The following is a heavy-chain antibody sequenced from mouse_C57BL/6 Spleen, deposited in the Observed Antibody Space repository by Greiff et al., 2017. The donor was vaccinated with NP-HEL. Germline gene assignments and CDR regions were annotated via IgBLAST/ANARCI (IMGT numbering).Heavy chain of an antibody. V-gene: IGHV6-6*01. CDR3: TPSYYGSSQGAYWYFEV. Sequence: EVQRVESGGGLVQPGGSMKLSCAASGFTFSDAWMDWVRQSPEKGLEWVAEIRNKANNHATYYAESVKGRFTISRDDSKSSVYLQMNSSREEDTGIYYCTPSYYGSSQGAYWYFEVWGTGTTVTVSS. J-gene: IGHJ1*03. CDR2: IRNKANNHAT. D-gene: IGHD1-1*01. CDR1: GFTFSDAW.